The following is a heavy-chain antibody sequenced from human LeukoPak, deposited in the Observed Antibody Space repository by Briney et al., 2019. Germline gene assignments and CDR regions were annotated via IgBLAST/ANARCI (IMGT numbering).Heavy chain of an antibody. V-gene: IGHV1-69*13. CDR2: IIPIFGIP. CDR3: GLSGNYYYYYMDV. CDR1: GYTFTSYG. D-gene: IGHD6-25*01. Sequence: SVKVSCKASGYTFTSYGISWVRQAPGQGLEWMGGIIPIFGIPDSAQKFQGRLTITADESTTTAYMELSSLRSDDTAIYYCGLSGNYYYYYMDVWGKGTTVTISS. J-gene: IGHJ6*03.